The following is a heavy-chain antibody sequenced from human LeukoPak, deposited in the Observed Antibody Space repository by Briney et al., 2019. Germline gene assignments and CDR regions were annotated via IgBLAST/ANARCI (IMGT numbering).Heavy chain of an antibody. V-gene: IGHV3-21*01. CDR1: GFTFSNFN. J-gene: IGHJ4*02. D-gene: IGHD6-13*01. CDR2: ISSSSAYI. CDR3: ATEGRSTTPGY. Sequence: PGGSMRLSCAASGFTFSNFNMNWVRQAPGKGLEWVSSISSSSAYIYYADSVKGRFTISRDNAKNSLYLQMNSLRAEDTAVYYRATEGRSTTPGYWGQGTLVTVSS.